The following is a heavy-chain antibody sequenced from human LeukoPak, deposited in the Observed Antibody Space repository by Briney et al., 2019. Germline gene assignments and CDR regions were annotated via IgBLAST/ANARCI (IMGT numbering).Heavy chain of an antibody. CDR1: GFTFSSYA. Sequence: GGSLRLSCAASGFTFSSYAMSWVRQAPGKGLEWVSAISGSGGSTYYADSVKGRFTISRDNSKNTLYLQMNSLRAEDTAVYYCAKGLRYCSSTSCYPPEPFDYWGQGTLVTVSS. J-gene: IGHJ4*02. CDR2: ISGSGGST. D-gene: IGHD2-2*01. CDR3: AKGLRYCSSTSCYPPEPFDY. V-gene: IGHV3-23*01.